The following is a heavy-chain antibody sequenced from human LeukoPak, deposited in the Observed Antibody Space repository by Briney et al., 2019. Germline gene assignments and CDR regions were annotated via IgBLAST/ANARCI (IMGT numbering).Heavy chain of an antibody. V-gene: IGHV3-23*01. CDR2: ISGSGGST. CDR3: AKVGESSSGYYYYYCGMDV. Sequence: GGSLRLSCAASGFTFSSYAMSWVRQAPGKGMEWVSAISGSGGSTYYADSVKGRFTISRDNSKNTLYLEMNSMRAEDTDVYYCAKVGESSSGYYYYYCGMDVWGQGTTVTVSS. J-gene: IGHJ6*02. D-gene: IGHD3-22*01. CDR1: GFTFSSYA.